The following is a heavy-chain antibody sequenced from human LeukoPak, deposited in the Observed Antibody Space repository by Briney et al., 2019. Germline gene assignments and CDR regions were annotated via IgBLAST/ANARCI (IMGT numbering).Heavy chain of an antibody. CDR1: GYTFTSYA. V-gene: IGHV1-3*01. Sequence: ATVKASCKASGYTFTSYAMHWVRQAPGQRLEWMGWINAGNGNTKYSQKFQGRVTITRDTSASTAYMELSSLRSEDTAVYYCARPAEERYYYYGMDVWGQGTTVTVSS. CDR2: INAGNGNT. CDR3: ARPAEERYYYYGMDV. J-gene: IGHJ6*02.